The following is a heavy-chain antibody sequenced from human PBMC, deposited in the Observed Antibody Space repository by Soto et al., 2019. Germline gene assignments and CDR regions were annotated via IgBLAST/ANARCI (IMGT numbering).Heavy chain of an antibody. J-gene: IGHJ4*02. V-gene: IGHV4-31*03. CDR3: SRFQHDDSGYYPYYFDF. CDR2: ISHTGST. D-gene: IGHD3-22*01. CDR1: GGSINSGRYY. Sequence: SETLSLTCSVSGGSINSGRYYSRWIRQHPGKGLEWIGYISHTGSTYYNPSLKRRASISGDSSQNQFSLKLTAVTAADTAVYYCSRFQHDDSGYYPYYFDFWGQVTLVTVSS.